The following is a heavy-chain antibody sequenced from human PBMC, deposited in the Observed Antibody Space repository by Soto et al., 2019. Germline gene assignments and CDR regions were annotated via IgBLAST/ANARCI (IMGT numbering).Heavy chain of an antibody. Sequence: QVQLVQSGAEVNKPGASVKVSCKASGYTFTSYAISWVRQAPGQGLEWLGWISAYNGNTNYAQKLQGRATTTTGTSTSTAYTELRSLRSGVTAVYLCPREAPPEDYWGQGTLVTVSS. J-gene: IGHJ4*02. CDR1: GYTFTSYA. V-gene: IGHV1-18*01. CDR2: ISAYNGNT. CDR3: PREAPPEDY.